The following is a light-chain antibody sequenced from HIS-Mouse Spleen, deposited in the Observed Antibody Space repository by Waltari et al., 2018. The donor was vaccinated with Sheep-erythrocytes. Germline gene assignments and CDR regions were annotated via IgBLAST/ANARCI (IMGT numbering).Light chain of an antibody. V-gene: IGLV2-23*01. CDR1: SSVVGSYNL. CDR2: EGS. Sequence: QSALTQPASVSGSPGQSIPLSCTGTSSVVGSYNLFSWYQHHPGKAPKLMIYEGSKRPSGVSNRFSGSKSGNTASLTISGLQAEDEADYYCCSYAGSSYVFGTGTKVTVL. J-gene: IGLJ1*01. CDR3: CSYAGSSYV.